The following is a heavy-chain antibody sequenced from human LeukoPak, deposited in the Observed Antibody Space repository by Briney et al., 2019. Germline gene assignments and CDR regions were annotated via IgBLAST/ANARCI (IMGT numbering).Heavy chain of an antibody. CDR1: GFNFASYW. J-gene: IGHJ4*02. V-gene: IGHV3-7*01. D-gene: IGHD2-15*01. Sequence: GGSLRLSCGGPGFNFASYWMTWVRQAPGKGLEWVANIKQDGSEKHFVDSVKGRFTISRDNAKNSLYLQMNSLRAEDTAVYYCVTGTSSSDGRLYRHFDYWGQGTLGTVSS. CDR3: VTGTSSSDGRLYRHFDY. CDR2: IKQDGSEK.